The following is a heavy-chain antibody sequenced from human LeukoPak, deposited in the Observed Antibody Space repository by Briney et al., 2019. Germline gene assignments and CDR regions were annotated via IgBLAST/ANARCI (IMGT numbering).Heavy chain of an antibody. J-gene: IGHJ4*02. Sequence: PGGSLRLSCAASGFPFSSYAMSWVRQSPGKGLEWVSAISGGNGITYYAYYADSVRGRFTISRDSSKNTLYLQMNSLRAEDTAVYYCAKFYDILTGYFDYWGQGTLVTVSS. V-gene: IGHV3-23*01. CDR1: GFPFSSYA. CDR3: AKFYDILTGYFDY. D-gene: IGHD3-9*01. CDR2: ISGGNGITYYA.